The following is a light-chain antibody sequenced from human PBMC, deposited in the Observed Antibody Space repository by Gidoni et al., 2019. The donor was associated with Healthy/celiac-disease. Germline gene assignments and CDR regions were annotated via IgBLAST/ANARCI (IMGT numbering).Light chain of an antibody. CDR2: GAS. V-gene: IGKV3-20*01. CDR1: QSVSSSY. J-gene: IGKJ1*01. Sequence: EIVLTQSPGTLSLSPGERATLSCRASQSVSSSYLACYQQKPGQAPRLLCYGASSRATGLPDRLSGSGSGTDFTLTISRLEPEDFAVYYCQQYGSSPPWTFGQGTKVEIK. CDR3: QQYGSSPPWT.